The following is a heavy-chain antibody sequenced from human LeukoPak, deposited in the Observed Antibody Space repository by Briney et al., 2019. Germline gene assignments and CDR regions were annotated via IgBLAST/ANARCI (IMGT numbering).Heavy chain of an antibody. CDR1: GFTFSSYW. D-gene: IGHD1-26*01. V-gene: IGHV3-74*01. CDR2: INSDGSST. CDR3: ARGAPSGSYYY. J-gene: IGHJ4*02. Sequence: GGSLRLSCAASGFTFSSYWMHWVRQAPGKGLVWVSRINSDGSSTTYADSVKGRFTISRDNAKNTLYRQMNSLRAEDTAVYYCARGAPSGSYYYWGQGTLVTVSS.